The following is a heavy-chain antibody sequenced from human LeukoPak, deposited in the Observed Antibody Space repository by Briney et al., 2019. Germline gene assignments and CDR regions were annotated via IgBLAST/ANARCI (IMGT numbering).Heavy chain of an antibody. Sequence: GGSLRLSCAASGFTFSSYAMSWVRQAPGKGLEWVSAISGSGGSTYYADSVKGRFTISRDNSKNTLYLQMSSLRAEDTAVYYCARGGELPSAFDYWGQGTLVTVSS. V-gene: IGHV3-23*01. CDR2: ISGSGGST. J-gene: IGHJ4*02. CDR1: GFTFSSYA. D-gene: IGHD1-26*01. CDR3: ARGGELPSAFDY.